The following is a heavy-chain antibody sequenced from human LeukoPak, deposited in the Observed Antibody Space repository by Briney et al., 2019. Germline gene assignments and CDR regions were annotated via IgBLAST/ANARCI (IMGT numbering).Heavy chain of an antibody. CDR3: ARGGIVATTLFDP. CDR1: GFTFSNYS. D-gene: IGHD5-12*01. Sequence: GGSLRLSCAASGFTFSNYSMSWVRQVPGKGLEWVSYISSSGVHTDYADSVKGRFTISRDNAKNSLYLQMNSLRAEDTAVYYCARGGIVATTLFDPWGQGTLVTVSS. CDR2: ISSSGVHT. V-gene: IGHV3-11*05. J-gene: IGHJ5*02.